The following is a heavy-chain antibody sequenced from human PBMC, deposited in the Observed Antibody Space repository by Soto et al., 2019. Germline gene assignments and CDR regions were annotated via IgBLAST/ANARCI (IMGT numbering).Heavy chain of an antibody. CDR3: AKVIGGSESYWGGSHYYYALDV. D-gene: IGHD3-10*01. J-gene: IGHJ6*02. CDR1: GFIFSDYA. CDR2: ISGSDGTT. Sequence: EVQVVESGGGLVKPGGSLRLSCAASGFIFSDYAMYWVRQAPGKGLEWVSVISGSDGTTYYADSVRGRFTMSRDNSRNTIYLQMMSLRAEDTAVYYCAKVIGGSESYWGGSHYYYALDVWGQGTTVTVSS. V-gene: IGHV3-23*04.